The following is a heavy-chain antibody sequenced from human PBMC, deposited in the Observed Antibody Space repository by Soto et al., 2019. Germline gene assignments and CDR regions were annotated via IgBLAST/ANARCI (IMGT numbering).Heavy chain of an antibody. D-gene: IGHD3-3*01. CDR2: IDPSDSYT. Sequence: EVQLVQSGAEVKKPGESLRISCKGSGYSFTSYWISWVRQMPGKGLEWMGRIDPSDSYTNYSPSFQGHVTISADKSISTAYLQWSSLKASDTAMYYCARRSPYDFWSGSLLWGGGMDVWGQGTTVTVSS. V-gene: IGHV5-10-1*03. CDR3: ARRSPYDFWSGSLLWGGGMDV. J-gene: IGHJ6*02. CDR1: GYSFTSYW.